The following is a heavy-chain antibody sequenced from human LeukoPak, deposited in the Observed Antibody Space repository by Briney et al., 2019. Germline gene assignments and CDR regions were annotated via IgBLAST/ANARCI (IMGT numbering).Heavy chain of an antibody. V-gene: IGHV3-30*02. D-gene: IGHD2/OR15-2a*01. Sequence: GGSLRLSCAASGFTFSSYGMHWVRQAPGKGLEWVAFIRYDGSNKYYADSVKGRFTISRDNSKNTLYLQMNSLRAEDTAVYYCASISSYYYYYMDVWGKGTTVTVSS. CDR1: GFTFSSYG. CDR3: ASISSYYYYYMDV. J-gene: IGHJ6*03. CDR2: IRYDGSNK.